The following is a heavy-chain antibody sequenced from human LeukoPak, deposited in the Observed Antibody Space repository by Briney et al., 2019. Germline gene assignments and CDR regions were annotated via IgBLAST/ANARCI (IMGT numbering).Heavy chain of an antibody. D-gene: IGHD4-17*01. J-gene: IGHJ4*02. CDR2: IYYSGST. V-gene: IGHV4-59*01. CDR1: GGSISNYY. Sequence: SETLSLTCTVSGGSISNYYWSWIRQPPGKGLEWIGYIYYSGSTNYNPSLKSRVTISVDTSKIQFSLKLSSVTAADTAVYYCARDPYGDYEDYWGQGTLVTVSS. CDR3: ARDPYGDYEDY.